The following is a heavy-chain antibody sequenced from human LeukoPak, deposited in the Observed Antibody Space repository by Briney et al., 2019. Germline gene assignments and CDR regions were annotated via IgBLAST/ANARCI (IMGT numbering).Heavy chain of an antibody. Sequence: PSETLSLTCAVSGGSISSGGYSWSWIRQPPGKGLEWIGYIYHSGSTYYNPSLKSRVTISVDRSKNQFSLKLSSVTAADTAVYYWARAPPYKGNDVAYYYNGMDVWGQGTTVTVSS. J-gene: IGHJ6*02. D-gene: IGHD1-20*01. CDR3: ARAPPYKGNDVAYYYNGMDV. CDR1: GGSISSGGYS. V-gene: IGHV4-30-2*01. CDR2: IYHSGST.